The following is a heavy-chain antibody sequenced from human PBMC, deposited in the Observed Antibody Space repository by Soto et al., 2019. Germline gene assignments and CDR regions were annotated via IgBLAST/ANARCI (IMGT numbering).Heavy chain of an antibody. CDR2: FDPEDGET. V-gene: IGHV1-24*01. CDR3: ATGLSLPNYDSSGDAWFDP. CDR1: GYTLTELS. Sequence: ASVKVSCKVSGYTLTELSMHWVRQAPGKGLEWMGGFDPEDGETIYAQKFQGRVTMTEDTSTDTAYMELSSLRSEDTAVYYCATGLSLPNYDSSGDAWFDPWGQGTLVTVSS. J-gene: IGHJ5*02. D-gene: IGHD3-22*01.